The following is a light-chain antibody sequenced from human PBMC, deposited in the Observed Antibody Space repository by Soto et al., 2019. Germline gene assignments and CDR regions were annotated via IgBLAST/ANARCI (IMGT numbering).Light chain of an antibody. CDR3: HQYNSWPPGT. CDR2: DAS. J-gene: IGKJ2*01. Sequence: EIVMTQSPATLSVSPGERATLSCRASQSISRSLAWYQHKPGQAXRLLISDASTRATGIPARFSGSGSGTEFTLTISSLQSEDFALYYCHQYNSWPPGTFGQGTKVDIK. V-gene: IGKV3-15*01. CDR1: QSISRS.